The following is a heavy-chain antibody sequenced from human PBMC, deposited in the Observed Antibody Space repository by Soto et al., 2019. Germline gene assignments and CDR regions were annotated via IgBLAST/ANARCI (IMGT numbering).Heavy chain of an antibody. CDR1: GGTFSSYA. D-gene: IGHD1-26*01. J-gene: IGHJ4*02. CDR3: ARRRHSRGSYYPYYFDY. CDR2: IIPIFGTA. Sequence: QVQLVKSGAEVKKPGSSVKVSCKASGGTFSSYAISWVRQSPGQGLEWMGWIIPIFGTANDAQTLPGRVTITADESTTTAYLELSSLRSEDTAVYYCARRRHSRGSYYPYYFDYWGQGTLVTVSS. V-gene: IGHV1-69*01.